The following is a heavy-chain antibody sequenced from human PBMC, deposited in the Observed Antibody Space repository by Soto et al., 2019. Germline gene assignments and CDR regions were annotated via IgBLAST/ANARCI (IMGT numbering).Heavy chain of an antibody. CDR1: GGTFSSYT. J-gene: IGHJ3*02. D-gene: IGHD2-2*01. Sequence: GASVKVSCKASGGTFSSYTIGWVRQAPGQGLEWMGRIIPILGIANYAQKFQGRVTITADKSTSTAYMELSSLRSEDTAVYYCARDLWEYCSSTSCSRDAFDIWGQGTMVTV. V-gene: IGHV1-69*04. CDR3: ARDLWEYCSSTSCSRDAFDI. CDR2: IIPILGIA.